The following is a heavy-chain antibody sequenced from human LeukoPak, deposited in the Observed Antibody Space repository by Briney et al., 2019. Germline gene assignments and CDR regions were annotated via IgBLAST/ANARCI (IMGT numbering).Heavy chain of an antibody. CDR3: ARSRGSYFDS. Sequence: TGGSLRLSCAASGFTFSSYWMNWVRQAPGRGPVWVSRINSDGKSTDYADYVKGRFTISRDNAKNTLYLEMNNLRADDTAVYYCARSRGSYFDSWGQGTLVSVSS. CDR1: GFTFSSYW. V-gene: IGHV3-74*01. J-gene: IGHJ4*02. CDR2: INSDGKST. D-gene: IGHD3-16*01.